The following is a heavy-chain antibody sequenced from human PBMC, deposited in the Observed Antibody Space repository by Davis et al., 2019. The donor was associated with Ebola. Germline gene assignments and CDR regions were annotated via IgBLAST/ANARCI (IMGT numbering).Heavy chain of an antibody. V-gene: IGHV3-15*01. CDR2: ITSKGSGETT. CDR3: ARGPLGSWGYFDY. J-gene: IGHJ4*02. D-gene: IGHD2-15*01. Sequence: PGGSLRLSCAVSGIQFSDAWMSWVRQAPGKGLEWVGRITSKGSGETTDYAAPVKGRFTISRDNSKNTLYLQMNSLRAEDTAVYYCARGPLGSWGYFDYWGQGTLVTVSS. CDR1: GIQFSDAW.